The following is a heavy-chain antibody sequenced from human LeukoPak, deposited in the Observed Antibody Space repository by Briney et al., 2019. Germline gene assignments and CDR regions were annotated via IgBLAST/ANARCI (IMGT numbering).Heavy chain of an antibody. D-gene: IGHD6-19*01. J-gene: IGHJ4*02. V-gene: IGHV1-69*04. Sequence: GASVKVSCKASGGTFSSYAISWVRQAPGQGLEWMGRIIPILGIANYAQKFQGRVTITADKSTSTAYMELSSLRSEDTAVYYCARGRKQWLVLYYFDYWGQGTLVTVSS. CDR2: IIPILGIA. CDR1: GGTFSSYA. CDR3: ARGRKQWLVLYYFDY.